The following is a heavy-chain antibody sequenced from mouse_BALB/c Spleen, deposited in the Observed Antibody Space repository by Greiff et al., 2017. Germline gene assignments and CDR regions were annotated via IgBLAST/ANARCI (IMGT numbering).Heavy chain of an antibody. D-gene: IGHD1-1*01. J-gene: IGHJ2*01. CDR2: ISSGGST. Sequence: EVMLVESGGGLVKPGGSLKLSCAASGFTFSSYAMSWVRQTPEKRLEWVASISSGGSTYYPDSVKGRFTISRDNARNILYLQMSSLRSEDTAMYYCARGGEYYGSRTYFDYWGQGTTLTVSS. CDR3: ARGGEYYGSRTYFDY. V-gene: IGHV5-6-5*01. CDR1: GFTFSSYA.